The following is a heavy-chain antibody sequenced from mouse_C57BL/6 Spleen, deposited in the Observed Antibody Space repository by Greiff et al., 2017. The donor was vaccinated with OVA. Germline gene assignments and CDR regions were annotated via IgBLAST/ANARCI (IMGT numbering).Heavy chain of an antibody. CDR3: ARRGYGSSLYYAMDY. V-gene: IGHV1-69*01. J-gene: IGHJ4*01. CDR2: IDPSDSYT. Sequence: VKLQQPGAELVMPGASVKLSCKASGYTFTSYWMHWVKQRPGQGLEWIGEIDPSDSYTNYNQKFKGKSTFTVDKSSSTDYMQLSSLTSEDSAVYYCARRGYGSSLYYAMDYWGQGTSVTVSS. D-gene: IGHD1-1*01. CDR1: GYTFTSYW.